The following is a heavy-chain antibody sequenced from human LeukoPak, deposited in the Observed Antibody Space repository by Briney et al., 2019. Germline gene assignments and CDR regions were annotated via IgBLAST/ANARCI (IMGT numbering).Heavy chain of an antibody. D-gene: IGHD3-22*01. CDR2: IYYSGSS. J-gene: IGHJ4*02. CDR3: AREGYNSRGYQGVDF. CDR1: GGYISSYY. Sequence: SETLSLTCTVSGGYISSYYWSWIRQPPGKGLEWIGYIYYSGSSNYNPSLKSRVTISVDTSKNQISLKLSSVTAADTAVYYCAREGYNSRGYQGVDFWGQGTLVTVSS. V-gene: IGHV4-59*01.